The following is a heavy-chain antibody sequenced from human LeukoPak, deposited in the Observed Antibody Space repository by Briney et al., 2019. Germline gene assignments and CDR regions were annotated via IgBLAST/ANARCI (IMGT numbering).Heavy chain of an antibody. CDR2: ISSRSTNI. CDR3: ARDAQWLVPEGYFYYMDV. D-gene: IGHD6-19*01. J-gene: IGHJ6*03. V-gene: IGHV3-21*01. CDR1: GFTFSRYS. Sequence: PGGSLRLSCAGSGFTFSRYSMNWFRQAPGKGPERVSSISSRSTNIFYADSVKGRFTISRDNAKNSLYLQMNSLGAEDTAVYYCARDAQWLVPEGYFYYMDVWGKGTTVTVSS.